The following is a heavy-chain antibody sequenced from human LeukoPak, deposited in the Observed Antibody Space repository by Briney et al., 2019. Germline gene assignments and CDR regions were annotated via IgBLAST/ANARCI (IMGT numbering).Heavy chain of an antibody. CDR2: ISSSSSYI. J-gene: IGHJ3*02. Sequence: GGSLRLSCAASGFTFSSYSMNWVRQAPGKGLEWVSSISSSSSYIYYADSVKGRFTISRDKAKNSLYLQMNSLRAEDTAIYYCAKVKATGGGAFDIWGQGATVTVSS. D-gene: IGHD1-14*01. CDR3: AKVKATGGGAFDI. V-gene: IGHV3-21*01. CDR1: GFTFSSYS.